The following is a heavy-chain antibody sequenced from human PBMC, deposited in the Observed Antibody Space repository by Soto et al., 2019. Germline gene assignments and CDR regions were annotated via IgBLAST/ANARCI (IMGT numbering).Heavy chain of an antibody. J-gene: IGHJ6*02. Sequence: EVQLVESGGGLIQPGGSLRLSCAVSGFTVSSNYMSWVRQTQEKGLEWVSTLYTGGGTYYPDYVKGRFTSSRDSSKNTLYPQMHSLRVEDTAGYYCARASLERDSESFRGVDVWGQGPTVTVSS. CDR2: LYTGGGT. D-gene: IGHD3-16*01. CDR3: ARASLERDSESFRGVDV. CDR1: GFTVSSNY. V-gene: IGHV3-53*01.